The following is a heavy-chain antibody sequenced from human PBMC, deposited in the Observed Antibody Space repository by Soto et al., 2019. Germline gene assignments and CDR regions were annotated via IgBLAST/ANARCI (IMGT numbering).Heavy chain of an antibody. CDR1: GFTFSSYG. Sequence: ESGGGVVQPGRSLRLSCAASGFTFSSYGMHWVRQAPGKGLEWVAVIWYDGSNKYYADSVKGRFTISRDNSKNTLYLQMNSLRAEDTAVYYCARARNYYDSTIDYWGQGTLVTVSS. D-gene: IGHD3-22*01. V-gene: IGHV3-33*01. J-gene: IGHJ4*02. CDR3: ARARNYYDSTIDY. CDR2: IWYDGSNK.